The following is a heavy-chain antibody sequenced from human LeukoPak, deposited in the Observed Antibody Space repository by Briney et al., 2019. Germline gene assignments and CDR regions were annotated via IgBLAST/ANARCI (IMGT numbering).Heavy chain of an antibody. D-gene: IGHD3-16*02. CDR2: IYVTGN. J-gene: IGHJ6*03. Sequence: PSQTLSLTCTVSGGSISSGGYYWSWIRQHPGKGLEWIGYIYVTGNRYNPYLQSRVTISVDTSRNQFFLKMISVTAADTAVYYCARHIGGGIEDMDVWGKGTKVTVSS. CDR1: GGSISSGGYY. V-gene: IGHV4-31*03. CDR3: ARHIGGGIEDMDV.